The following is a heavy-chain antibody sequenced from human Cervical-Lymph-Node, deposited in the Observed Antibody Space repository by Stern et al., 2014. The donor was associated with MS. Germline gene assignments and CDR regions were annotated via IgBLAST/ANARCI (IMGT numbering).Heavy chain of an antibody. CDR1: GESVSSGSYY. CDR2: IYYSGAT. J-gene: IGHJ4*02. CDR3: ARIHIAVAGDM. D-gene: IGHD6-13*01. Sequence: QLQLQESGPGLVKPSETLSLTCTVSGESVSSGSYYWSWIRQPPGKGLEWIGYIYYSGATNYNPSLKSRVTISLDRSKDQFSLKLSAVTAADTALYYCARIHIAVAGDMWGQGTLVTVSS. V-gene: IGHV4-61*01.